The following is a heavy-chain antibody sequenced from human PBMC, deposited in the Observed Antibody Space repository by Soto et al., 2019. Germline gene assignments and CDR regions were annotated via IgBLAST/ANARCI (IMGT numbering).Heavy chain of an antibody. CDR1: GFTFSSYA. CDR3: ARDGTVTRNYYFDY. J-gene: IGHJ4*02. V-gene: IGHV3-30-3*01. D-gene: IGHD4-17*01. CDR2: ISYDGSNK. Sequence: QVQLVESGGGVVQPGRSLRLSCAASGFTFSSYAMHWVRQAPGKGLEWVAVISYDGSNKYYADSVKGRFTISRDNSKNTLYLQMNSLRAEDTAVYYCARDGTVTRNYYFDYWGQGTLVIVSS.